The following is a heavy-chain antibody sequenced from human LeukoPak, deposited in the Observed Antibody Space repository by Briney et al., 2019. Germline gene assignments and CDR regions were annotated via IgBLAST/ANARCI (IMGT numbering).Heavy chain of an antibody. V-gene: IGHV4-59*11. J-gene: IGHJ3*02. CDR3: SRDLITVTKGFDI. Sequence: PSDTLTLTCAVSTHSISSHYGIWIRQPPGKGREWIGYISYIGSTNYNPSLERRVTISIDTSKNQFSLKLRSVNGADTAVYYCSRDLITVTKGFDIWGQGTMVSVSS. CDR1: THSISSHY. CDR2: ISYIGST. D-gene: IGHD4-17*01.